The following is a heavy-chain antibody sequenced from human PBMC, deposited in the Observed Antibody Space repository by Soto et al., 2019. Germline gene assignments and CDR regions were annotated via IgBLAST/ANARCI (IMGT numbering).Heavy chain of an antibody. CDR1: GYTFTGHA. D-gene: IGHD7-27*01. J-gene: IGHJ4*02. CDR3: AREAGRTGDLDY. Sequence: QVQVVQSGAEVKKPGDSVKVSCRASGYTFTGHALHWVRQAPGQSLEWMGWNDGGNGRTQYAQRFQGRVTLTRDTSAITAYMELRSLTSEDTAVYYCAREAGRTGDLDYWGQGTLVTVSS. V-gene: IGHV1-3*01. CDR2: NDGGNGRT.